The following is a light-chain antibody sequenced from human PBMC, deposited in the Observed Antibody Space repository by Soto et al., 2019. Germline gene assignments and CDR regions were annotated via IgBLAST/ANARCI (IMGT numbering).Light chain of an antibody. CDR3: QQYGRPRPIT. J-gene: IGKJ5*01. V-gene: IGKV3-20*01. CDR1: QSVSNNF. Sequence: EIVLTQSPGTLSLSPGERAALSCRASQSVSNNFLAWYQQKPGQAPRLLIYAASSRATGIPDRFSGSGSGTDFTLTISRLEPEDFAVYYCQQYGRPRPITFGQGTRLEIK. CDR2: AAS.